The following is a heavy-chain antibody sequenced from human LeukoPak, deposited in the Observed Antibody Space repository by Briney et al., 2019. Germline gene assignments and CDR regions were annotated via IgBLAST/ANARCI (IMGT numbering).Heavy chain of an antibody. Sequence: ASVKASCKASGYTFSSYGISWVRQAPGQGLEWMGWISAYNGNTNYAQKVQGRVTMTTDTSTSTAYMELRSLRSDDTAVYYCARDLKSVVVVSGTPSMDYWGQGTLVTVSS. V-gene: IGHV1-18*01. D-gene: IGHD2-15*01. CDR1: GYTFSSYG. J-gene: IGHJ4*02. CDR3: ARDLKSVVVVSGTPSMDY. CDR2: ISAYNGNT.